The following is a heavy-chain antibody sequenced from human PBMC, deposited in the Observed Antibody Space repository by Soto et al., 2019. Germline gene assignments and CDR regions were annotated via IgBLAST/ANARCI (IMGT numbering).Heavy chain of an antibody. CDR2: ISSNGGST. Sequence: GGSLRLSCSASGFTFSSYAMHWVRQAPGKGLEYVSAISSNGGSTYYADSVKGRFTISRDNSKNTLYLQMSSLRAEDTAVYYCVNLGRGYGEQYYYYYGMDVWGQGTTVTVSS. CDR3: VNLGRGYGEQYYYYYGMDV. J-gene: IGHJ6*02. D-gene: IGHD5-12*01. CDR1: GFTFSSYA. V-gene: IGHV3-64D*08.